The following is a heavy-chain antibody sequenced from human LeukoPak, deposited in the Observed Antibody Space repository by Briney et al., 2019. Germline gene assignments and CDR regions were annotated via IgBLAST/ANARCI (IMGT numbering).Heavy chain of an antibody. CDR1: GYTFSSNSTA. J-gene: IGHJ4*02. D-gene: IGHD7-27*01. CDR2: TYYRSKWYN. CDR3: ARETWGPQYYFDY. V-gene: IGHV6-1*01. Sequence: SQTLSLTCAISGYTFSSNSTAWNWISQSPSRGLEWLGRTYYRSKWYNDYAVSVKSRITINPDTSKNQFSLQLNSVTPEDTAVYYCARETWGPQYYFDYWGQGTLVTVSS.